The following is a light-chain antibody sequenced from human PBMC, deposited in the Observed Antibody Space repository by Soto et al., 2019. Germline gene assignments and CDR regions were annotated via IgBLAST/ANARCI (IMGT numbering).Light chain of an antibody. CDR1: QSISSW. J-gene: IGKJ1*01. Sequence: KIIQSGATLSTYKKDRVTIPCRASQSISSWLAWYQQKPGKAPKLLIYDASSLESGVPSRFSGSGSGTEFTLTISSLQPDDFATYYCQQYNSYSSTVGQGTKVDI. V-gene: IGKV1-5*01. CDR2: DAS. CDR3: QQYNSYSST.